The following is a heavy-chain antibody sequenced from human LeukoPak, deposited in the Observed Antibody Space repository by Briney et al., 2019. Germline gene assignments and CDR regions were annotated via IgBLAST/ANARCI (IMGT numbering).Heavy chain of an antibody. J-gene: IGHJ4*02. CDR1: GGSISSGGYY. D-gene: IGHD1-26*01. CDR3: AGDGIDGSYQGGFDY. Sequence: PSQTLSLTCTVSGGSISSGGYYWSWIRQPPGKGLEWIGYIYHSGSTYYNPTLKSRVTISVDRSKNQFSLKLSSVTAADTAVYYCAGDGIDGSYQGGFDYWGQGTLVTVSS. V-gene: IGHV4-30-2*01. CDR2: IYHSGST.